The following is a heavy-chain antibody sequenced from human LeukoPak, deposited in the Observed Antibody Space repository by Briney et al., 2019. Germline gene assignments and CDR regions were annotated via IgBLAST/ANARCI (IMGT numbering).Heavy chain of an antibody. J-gene: IGHJ3*02. D-gene: IGHD3-22*01. CDR1: GFTFSSYG. Sequence: GGSLRLSCAASGFTFSSYGMHWVRQAPGKGLEWVAFIRYDGSNKYYADSVKGRFTISRDNSKNTLYLQMNSLRAEDTAVYYCAHQLSSGYYYKAAFDIWGQGTMVTVSS. CDR2: IRYDGSNK. V-gene: IGHV3-30*02. CDR3: AHQLSSGYYYKAAFDI.